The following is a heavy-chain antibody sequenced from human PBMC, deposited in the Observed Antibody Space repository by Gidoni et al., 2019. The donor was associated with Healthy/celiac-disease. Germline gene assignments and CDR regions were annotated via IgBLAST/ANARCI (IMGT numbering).Heavy chain of an antibody. V-gene: IGHV3-48*02. D-gene: IGHD4-17*01. J-gene: IGHJ3*02. CDR2: ISSSSSTI. CDR3: ARPNDYGDSSDAFDI. Sequence: EVQLVESGGGLVQPGGSLRLSCAASGFTFVSYSMNWVRQAPGKGLEWVSYISSSSSTIYYADSVKGRFTISRDNAKNSLYLQMNSLRDEDTAVYYCARPNDYGDSSDAFDIWGQGTMVTVSS. CDR1: GFTFVSYS.